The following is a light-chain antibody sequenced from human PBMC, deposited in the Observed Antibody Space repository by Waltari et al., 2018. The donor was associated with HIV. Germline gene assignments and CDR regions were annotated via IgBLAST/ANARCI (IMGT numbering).Light chain of an antibody. CDR1: SSNIGAGYD. J-gene: IGLJ2*01. CDR2: GSS. Sequence: QSVLTQPPSVSGAPGQRVTISCTGSSSNIGAGYDVHWYQQLPGTAPKLRIYGSSSRPSGVPVRFSVSKCGTSASLAITGLQAEDEADYYCQSYDSSLSGSDVVFGGGTKLTVL. V-gene: IGLV1-40*01. CDR3: QSYDSSLSGSDVV.